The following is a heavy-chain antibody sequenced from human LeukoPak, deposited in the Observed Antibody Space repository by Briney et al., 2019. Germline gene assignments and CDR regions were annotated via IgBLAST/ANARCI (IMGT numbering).Heavy chain of an antibody. CDR2: ISWNSGSI. D-gene: IGHD1-26*01. J-gene: IGHJ4*02. CDR3: ARTSQWELYFDY. V-gene: IGHV3-9*01. CDR1: GFTFDDYA. Sequence: GGSLRLSCAASGFTFDDYAMHWVRQAPGKGLEWVLGISWNSGSIGYADSVKGRFTISRDNAKNSLYLQMNSLRAEDTAVYYCARTSQWELYFDYWGQGTLVTVSS.